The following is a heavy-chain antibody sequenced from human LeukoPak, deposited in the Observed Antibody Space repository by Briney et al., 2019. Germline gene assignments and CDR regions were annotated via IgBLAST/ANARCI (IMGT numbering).Heavy chain of an antibody. CDR2: ISDSGDLT. CDR3: AKVSLIPS. J-gene: IGHJ5*02. V-gene: IGHV3-23*01. Sequence: GGSLRLSCAASGFTFSTYVMNWVRQAPGKGLEWVSGISDSGDLTYYADSVKGRFTISRDNFKNTLYLQMNSLTAEDTAVYYCAKVSLIPSWGQGTLVAVSS. CDR1: GFTFSTYV.